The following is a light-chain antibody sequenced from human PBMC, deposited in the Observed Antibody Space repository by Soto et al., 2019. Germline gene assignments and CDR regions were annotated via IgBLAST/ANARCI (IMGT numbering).Light chain of an antibody. V-gene: IGKV1-33*01. CDR1: QGITNY. J-gene: IGKJ5*01. CDR3: QQYDNLIT. CDR2: DAS. Sequence: DIQITQPPSSLSASVGDRVTITCRASQGITNYLAWYQQKPGKAPKLLIYDASNLETGVPSRFSGSGSGTDFTFTISSLQPEDIATYYCQQYDNLITFGQGTRLEIK.